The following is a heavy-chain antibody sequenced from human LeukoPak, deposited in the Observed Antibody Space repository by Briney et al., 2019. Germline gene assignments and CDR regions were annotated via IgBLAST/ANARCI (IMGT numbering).Heavy chain of an antibody. CDR3: ARSEDIVVVPAARRGLPSGGMDV. V-gene: IGHV4-34*01. J-gene: IGHJ6*02. CDR1: GGSFSGYY. D-gene: IGHD2-2*01. Sequence: PSETLSLTCAVYGGSFSGYYWSWIRQTPGKWLEWVGEINHSVSTNYNPSLKSRVTISLDTSKNQFSLTLSSVTAADTAVYYCARSEDIVVVPAARRGLPSGGMDVWGQGTTVTVSS. CDR2: INHSVST.